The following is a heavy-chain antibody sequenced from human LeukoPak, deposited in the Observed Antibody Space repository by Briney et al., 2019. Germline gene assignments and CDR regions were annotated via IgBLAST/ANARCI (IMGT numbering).Heavy chain of an antibody. J-gene: IGHJ4*02. Sequence: GGSLRLSCAASGFTFSDYYINWIRQAPGKGLEWVSYISSGGSTIYYADSVKGRFTISRDNARDSLYLQMNSLRDDDTSVYFCARGASALYWGRGTLVTVSS. CDR1: GFTFSDYY. V-gene: IGHV3-11*04. CDR3: ARGASALY. D-gene: IGHD4/OR15-4a*01. CDR2: ISSGGSTI.